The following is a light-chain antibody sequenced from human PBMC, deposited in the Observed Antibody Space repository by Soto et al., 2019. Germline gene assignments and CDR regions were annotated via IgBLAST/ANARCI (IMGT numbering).Light chain of an antibody. CDR1: SSDVGSYNL. J-gene: IGLJ1*01. V-gene: IGLV2-23*03. Sequence: QSALTQPASVSGSLGQSITISCTGTSSDVGSYNLVSWYQQHPGKAPKLIIYEGSKWPSGVSNRFSGSKSGNTASLTISGLQAEDEADYYCCSYAGGTIFGVFGTGTQLTVL. CDR3: CSYAGGTIFGV. CDR2: EGS.